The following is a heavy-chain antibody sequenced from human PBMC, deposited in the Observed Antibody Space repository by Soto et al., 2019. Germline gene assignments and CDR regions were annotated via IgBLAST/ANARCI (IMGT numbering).Heavy chain of an antibody. CDR3: ARGEAYCSDGTCYYRFDP. J-gene: IGHJ5*02. CDR1: GGSISSDGYS. Sequence: QLQLQESGSGLVKPPQTLSLTCAVSGGSISSDGYSWSWIRQPPGKGLEWIGYIYHGGDAYYNPSLKSRVTISVDRSKNQFSLNLSSVTAADTAMYYCARGEAYCSDGTCYYRFDPWGQGTLVTVSS. V-gene: IGHV4-30-2*01. D-gene: IGHD2-15*01. CDR2: IYHGGDA.